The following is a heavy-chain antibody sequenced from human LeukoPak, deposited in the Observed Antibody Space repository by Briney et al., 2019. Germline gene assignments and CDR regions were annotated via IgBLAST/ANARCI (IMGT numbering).Heavy chain of an antibody. D-gene: IGHD6-19*01. CDR3: AKDGEAVAAPIGGDAFDI. CDR2: ISGSGGST. J-gene: IGHJ3*02. V-gene: IGHV3-23*01. Sequence: GGSLRLSCAASGFTFSSYAMSWVRQAPGKGLEWVSAISGSGGSTYYADSVKGRFTISRDNSKNTLYLQMNSLRAEDTAVYYCAKDGEAVAAPIGGDAFDIWGQGTMVTVSS. CDR1: GFTFSSYA.